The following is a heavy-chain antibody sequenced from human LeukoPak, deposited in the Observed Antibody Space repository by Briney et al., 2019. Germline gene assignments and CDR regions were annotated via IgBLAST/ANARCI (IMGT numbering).Heavy chain of an antibody. D-gene: IGHD5-24*01. V-gene: IGHV4-34*01. Sequence: SETLSLICAVYGGSFSGDYWSWIRQPPGKGLQWIGEINHSGNTNNNPSLKSRVTMSVDTSKNQLSLNLTSVTAADTAVYYCARVHGHNLGTLDYWGQGILVTVSS. CDR2: INHSGNT. J-gene: IGHJ4*02. CDR3: ARVHGHNLGTLDY. CDR1: GGSFSGDY.